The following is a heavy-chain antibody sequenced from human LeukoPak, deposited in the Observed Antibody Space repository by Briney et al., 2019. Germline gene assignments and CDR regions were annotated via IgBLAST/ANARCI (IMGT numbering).Heavy chain of an antibody. V-gene: IGHV1-2*02. J-gene: IGHJ4*02. CDR2: INPNSGIT. CDR3: GSGQWLVGVFY. Sequence: ASVKVSCKASGHTFTGYYMHWVRQAPGQGLEWLGWINPNSGITNYAQKFQGRITMTRDTSITTVYMELSSLTSDDTAVYYCGSGQWLVGVFYWGQGTLVTVSS. D-gene: IGHD6-19*01. CDR1: GHTFTGYY.